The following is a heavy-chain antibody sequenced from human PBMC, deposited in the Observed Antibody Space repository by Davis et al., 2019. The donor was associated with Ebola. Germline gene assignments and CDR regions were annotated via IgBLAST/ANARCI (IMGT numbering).Heavy chain of an antibody. CDR1: GFTFSSYS. J-gene: IGHJ4*02. V-gene: IGHV3-21*01. CDR2: ISSSSSYI. Sequence: GESLKISCAASGFTFSSYSMNWVRQAPGKGLEWVSSISSSSSYIYYADSVKGRFTISRDNAKNSLYLQMNSLRAEDTAVYYCASLAVTHSLDYWGQGTLVTVSS. D-gene: IGHD2-21*02. CDR3: ASLAVTHSLDY.